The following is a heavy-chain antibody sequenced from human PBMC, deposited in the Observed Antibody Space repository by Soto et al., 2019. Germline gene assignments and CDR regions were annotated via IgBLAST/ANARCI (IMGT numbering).Heavy chain of an antibody. Sequence: QVQLVESGGGVVQPGRSLSLSCAASGFTFSSYAMHWVRQAPGKGLGWGAVISYEGSNKYYADSVKGRFTISRDNSKNTLYLQMNSLRAEDTAVYYCAREAEERYFDWLLSIYYYYGMDVWGQGTTVTVSS. J-gene: IGHJ6*02. CDR2: ISYEGSNK. CDR1: GFTFSSYA. D-gene: IGHD3-9*01. V-gene: IGHV3-30-3*01. CDR3: AREAEERYFDWLLSIYYYYGMDV.